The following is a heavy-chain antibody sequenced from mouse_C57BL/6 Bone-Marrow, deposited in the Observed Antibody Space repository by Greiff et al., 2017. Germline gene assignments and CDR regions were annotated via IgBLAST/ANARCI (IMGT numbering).Heavy chain of an antibody. Sequence: EVQVVESGGGLVKPGGSLKLSCAASGFTFSSYAMSWVRQTPEKRLEWVATISDGGSYTYYPDNVKGRFTISRDNAKNNLYLQMSHLKSEDTAMYYCARAYDYEAWFAYWGQGTLVTVSA. J-gene: IGHJ3*01. CDR2: ISDGGSYT. CDR1: GFTFSSYA. V-gene: IGHV5-4*01. CDR3: ARAYDYEAWFAY. D-gene: IGHD2-4*01.